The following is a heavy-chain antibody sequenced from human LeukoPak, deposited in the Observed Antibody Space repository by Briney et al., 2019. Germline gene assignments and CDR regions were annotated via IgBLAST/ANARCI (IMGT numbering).Heavy chain of an antibody. Sequence: SETLSLTCAVSGGSINTTDWWFWIRQSPGKGLEWIGEVYHSGSTNYNPSLKSRPTISVDRAQNQFSLKLNSLTAADTAMYYCARAAVGATPYFDSWGQGTLVTVSS. CDR1: GGSINTTDW. CDR3: ARAAVGATPYFDS. CDR2: VYHSGST. D-gene: IGHD1-26*01. J-gene: IGHJ4*02. V-gene: IGHV4-4*02.